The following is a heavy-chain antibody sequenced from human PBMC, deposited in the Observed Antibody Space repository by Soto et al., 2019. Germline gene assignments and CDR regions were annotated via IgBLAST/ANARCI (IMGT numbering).Heavy chain of an antibody. D-gene: IGHD3-10*01. CDR2: LHSGGDT. Sequence: EVQLVESGGGLVQPGGSLRLSCAASGIPVSSNYMTWVRQAPGKGLEWVSVLHSGGDTYYVNSVKGRFTISRHDSTNTLFLQMNSLTPEDTAVYYCARDGPYYYASRMDVWGQGTTVTVSS. CDR1: GIPVSSNY. J-gene: IGHJ6*02. V-gene: IGHV3-53*04. CDR3: ARDGPYYYASRMDV.